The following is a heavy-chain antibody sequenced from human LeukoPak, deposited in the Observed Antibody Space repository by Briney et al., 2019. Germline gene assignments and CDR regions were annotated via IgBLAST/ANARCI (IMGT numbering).Heavy chain of an antibody. J-gene: IGHJ4*02. CDR2: INQDGREK. CDR1: GFTFSTYW. CDR3: ARPRGGRGYSGYDPYYFDY. D-gene: IGHD5-12*01. V-gene: IGHV3-7*03. Sequence: PGGSLRLSCAASGFTFSTYWMSWVRQAPGKGLEWVAYINQDGREKYYVDSVKGRFTISRDNAKNSLYLQMNSLRAEDTAVHYCARPRGGRGYSGYDPYYFDYWGQGTLVTVSS.